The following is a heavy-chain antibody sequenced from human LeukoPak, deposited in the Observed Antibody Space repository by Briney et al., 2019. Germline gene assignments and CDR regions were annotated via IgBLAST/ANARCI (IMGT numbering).Heavy chain of an antibody. J-gene: IGHJ4*02. D-gene: IGHD5-24*01. CDR1: GFTFSSYA. V-gene: IGHV3-23*01. CDR2: ISGSGGST. Sequence: AGGSLRLSCEASGFTFSSYAMNWVRQAPGKGLEWVSAISGSGGSTYYADSVKGRFTISRDNAKNSLYLQMNSLRAEDTAVYYCARWQARPGVYWGQGTLVTVSS. CDR3: ARWQARPGVY.